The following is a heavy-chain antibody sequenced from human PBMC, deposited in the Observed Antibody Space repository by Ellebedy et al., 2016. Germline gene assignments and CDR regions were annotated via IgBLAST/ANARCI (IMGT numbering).Heavy chain of an antibody. CDR1: HDNIKTFS. CDR3: TRSVRASGWADP. Sequence: SETLSLTCTVSHDNIKTFSWSWIRQPPGKPLEWIGDIFYNGTTIYHPSLKTLLTMSRDMSKKEFSVKMTSVTAADTAFYYCTRSVRASGWADPWGQGILVIVS. CDR2: IFYNGTT. V-gene: IGHV4-59*01. D-gene: IGHD6-19*01. J-gene: IGHJ5*02.